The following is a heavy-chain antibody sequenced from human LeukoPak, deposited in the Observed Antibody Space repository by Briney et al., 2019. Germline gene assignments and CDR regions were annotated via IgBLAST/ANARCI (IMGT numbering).Heavy chain of an antibody. CDR2: IYSGGKT. CDR3: ARINYYDGSGFYRDY. J-gene: IGHJ4*02. V-gene: IGHV3-53*01. D-gene: IGHD3-22*01. CDR1: GFTDSHYY. Sequence: GGSLRLSCAVSGFTDSHYYMSWVRQAPGKGLEWVSVIYSGGKTYYADSVKGRFTISRDDSKNTLHLQMNSLRAEDTAVYYRARINYYDGSGFYRDYWGQGTLVTVSS.